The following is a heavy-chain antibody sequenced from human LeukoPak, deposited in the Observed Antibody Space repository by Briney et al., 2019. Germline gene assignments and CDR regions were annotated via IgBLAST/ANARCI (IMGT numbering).Heavy chain of an antibody. V-gene: IGHV3-53*01. CDR1: GVNPNYYY. CDR3: ATSDSYHWLLEY. CDR2: IFRGNK. Sequence: GASLRLSCEVSGVNPNYYYISWVRQAPGKGLEWVSLIFRGNKHYRDSMGGRFTISRDDSSSTVSMVHLQMNNLRAEDTAVYFCATSDSYHWLLEYWGQGTLVTVSS. J-gene: IGHJ4*02. D-gene: IGHD6-19*01.